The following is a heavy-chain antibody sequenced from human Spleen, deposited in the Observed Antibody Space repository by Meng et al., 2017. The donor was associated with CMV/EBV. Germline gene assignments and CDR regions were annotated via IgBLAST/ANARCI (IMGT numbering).Heavy chain of an antibody. Sequence: GESLKISCAASGFTLSSYSMNWVRQAPGKGLEWVSLLSWDGGNIYYADSVKGRFTISRDNSKNSLYLQMNSLRTEDTALYYCAKDSSQYFDSSGALDYWGQGTLVTVSS. V-gene: IGHV3-43*01. D-gene: IGHD3-22*01. J-gene: IGHJ4*02. CDR1: GFTLSSYS. CDR3: AKDSSQYFDSSGALDY. CDR2: LSWDGGNI.